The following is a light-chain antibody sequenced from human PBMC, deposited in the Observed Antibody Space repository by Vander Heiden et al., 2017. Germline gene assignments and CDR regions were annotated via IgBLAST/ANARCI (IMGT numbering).Light chain of an antibody. CDR1: QSVSSSH. CDR2: GAS. J-gene: IGKJ4*01. Sequence: EIVLTQSPGTLSSSPGERATLSCRASQSVSSSHLAWYQQKPGQAPRLLIYGASSRATGIPDRCSGSGSGTDFTLTISRLEPEDFAVYYCQQYGSSPLTFGGGTKEEIK. V-gene: IGKV3-20*01. CDR3: QQYGSSPLT.